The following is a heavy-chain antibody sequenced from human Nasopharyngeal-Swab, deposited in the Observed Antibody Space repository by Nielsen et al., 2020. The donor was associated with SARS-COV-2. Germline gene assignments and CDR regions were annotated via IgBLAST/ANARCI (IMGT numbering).Heavy chain of an antibody. J-gene: IGHJ3*02. CDR2: IYYSGST. D-gene: IGHD3-3*01. CDR1: GGSISSYY. Sequence: SETLSLTCTVSGGSISSYYWSWIRQPPGKGLEWIGYIYYSGSTSYNPSLKSRVTISVDTSKNQFSLKLSSVTAADTAVYYCARASPQRITIFGVVDAFDIWGQGTMVTVSS. V-gene: IGHV4-59*01. CDR3: ARASPQRITIFGVVDAFDI.